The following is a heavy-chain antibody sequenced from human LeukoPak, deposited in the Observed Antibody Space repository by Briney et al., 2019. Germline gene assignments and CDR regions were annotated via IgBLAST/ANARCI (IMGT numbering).Heavy chain of an antibody. Sequence: GASVKVSCKASGYTFTSYNINWVRQASGQGLEWMGWMNPNSGNTGYAQKFQGRVTMTRNSSISTAYMELSSLRSDDTAVYYCAREGVPSIAVAGRVWVDVWGQGTTVTVSS. J-gene: IGHJ6*02. CDR2: MNPNSGNT. CDR3: AREGVPSIAVAGRVWVDV. D-gene: IGHD6-19*01. V-gene: IGHV1-8*01. CDR1: GYTFTSYN.